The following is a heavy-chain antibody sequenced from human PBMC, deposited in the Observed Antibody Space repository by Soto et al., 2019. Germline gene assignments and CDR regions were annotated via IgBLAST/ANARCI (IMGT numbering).Heavy chain of an antibody. Sequence: VKVSCKASGGTFSSYAISWVRQAPGQGLEWMGGIIPIFGTANYAQKFQGRVTITADESTSTAYMELSSLRSEDTAVYYCARDLNWKVGNWFDPWGQGTLVTVSS. CDR1: GGTFSSYA. CDR3: ARDLNWKVGNWFDP. V-gene: IGHV1-69*13. J-gene: IGHJ5*02. D-gene: IGHD1-1*01. CDR2: IIPIFGTA.